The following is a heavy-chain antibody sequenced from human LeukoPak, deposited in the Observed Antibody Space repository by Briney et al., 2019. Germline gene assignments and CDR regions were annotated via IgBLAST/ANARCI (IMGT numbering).Heavy chain of an antibody. CDR2: ITPSGGST. CDR1: GYTFTSYY. J-gene: IGHJ4*02. V-gene: IGHV1-46*01. CDR3: AKDFIPGIAAAGTFAY. D-gene: IGHD6-13*01. Sequence: ASVKVSCKASGYTFTSYYMHWVRHAPGQGLEWMGIITPSGGSTSYAQKFQGRVTMTRDTSTSTVYMELSSLRSEDTAVYYCAKDFIPGIAAAGTFAYWGQGTLVTVSS.